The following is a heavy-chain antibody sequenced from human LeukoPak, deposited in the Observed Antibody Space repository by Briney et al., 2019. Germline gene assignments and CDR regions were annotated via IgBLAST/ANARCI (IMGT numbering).Heavy chain of an antibody. Sequence: GPSVKVSCKASGYTFADSYIHWVRQAPGQGLEWMDWIYPKSGGTNSAQKFQGRVTMTRDTSISTAYMELSRLKFDDTAVYYCARVSTSGYRDWLDPWGQGTLVTVSS. V-gene: IGHV1-2*02. D-gene: IGHD3-9*01. CDR1: GYTFADSY. CDR2: IYPKSGGT. J-gene: IGHJ5*02. CDR3: ARVSTSGYRDWLDP.